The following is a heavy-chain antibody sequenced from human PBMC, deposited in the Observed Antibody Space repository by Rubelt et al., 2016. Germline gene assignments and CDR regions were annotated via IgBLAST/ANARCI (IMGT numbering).Heavy chain of an antibody. CDR3: ARDSGSSGWYDEYY. V-gene: IGHV3-30*04. D-gene: IGHD6-19*01. Sequence: GFTFSSYAMHWVRQAPGKGLEWVAVISYDGSNKYYADSVKGRFTISRDNSKNTLYLQMNSLRAEDTAVYYCARDSGSSGWYDEYYWGQGTLVTVSS. CDR1: GFTFSSYA. CDR2: ISYDGSNK. J-gene: IGHJ4*02.